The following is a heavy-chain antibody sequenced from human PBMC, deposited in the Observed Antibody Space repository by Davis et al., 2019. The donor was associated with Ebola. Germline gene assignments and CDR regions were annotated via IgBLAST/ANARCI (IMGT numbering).Heavy chain of an antibody. J-gene: IGHJ3*02. CDR2: RHYSGST. Sequence: MPSETLSPTCTVSGASITSYYWSWIRQPPGKGLEYIGYRHYSGSTYYNPSLKSRVTISVDTSKNQFSLKLSSVTAADTAVYYCARVAYYYDSSGYNRGAFDIWGQGTMVTVSS. CDR1: GASITSYY. CDR3: ARVAYYYDSSGYNRGAFDI. D-gene: IGHD3-22*01. V-gene: IGHV4-59*01.